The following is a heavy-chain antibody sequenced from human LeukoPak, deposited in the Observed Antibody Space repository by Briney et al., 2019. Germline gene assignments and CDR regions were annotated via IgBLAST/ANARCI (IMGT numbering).Heavy chain of an antibody. D-gene: IGHD3-10*02. Sequence: GGSLRLSCAASGFTFGSCAMNWVRQAPGKGLEWLSSINGSGANTYYADSVEGRFTISRDNSQNTLYLQMNSQRAEDTAVYYCAKDVRGYNRPFDYWGQGTLVTVSS. V-gene: IGHV3-23*01. CDR1: GFTFGSCA. CDR2: INGSGANT. J-gene: IGHJ4*02. CDR3: AKDVRGYNRPFDY.